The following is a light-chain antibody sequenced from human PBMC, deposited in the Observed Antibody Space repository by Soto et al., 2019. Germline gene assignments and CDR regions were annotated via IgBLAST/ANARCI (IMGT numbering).Light chain of an antibody. Sequence: EIVLTQSPATLSLSPGERATLSCRASQSVSSYLAWYQQKPGQAPRLLIYDASNRATGTPGGFSGSGSGTDFTLTISSLALEDFAVYYCRQRSNWLYTFGQGAKLEIK. CDR2: DAS. V-gene: IGKV3-11*01. J-gene: IGKJ2*01. CDR3: RQRSNWLYT. CDR1: QSVSSY.